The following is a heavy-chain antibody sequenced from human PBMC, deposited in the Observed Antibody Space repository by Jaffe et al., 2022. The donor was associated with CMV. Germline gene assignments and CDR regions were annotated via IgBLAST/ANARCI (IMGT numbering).Heavy chain of an antibody. J-gene: IGHJ4*02. V-gene: IGHV1-69*01. CDR2: IIPIFGTA. CDR3: ARDFGYYYDSSGYYFDY. CDR1: GGTFSSYA. D-gene: IGHD3-22*01. Sequence: QVQLVQSGAEVKKPGSSVKVSCKASGGTFSSYAISWVRQAPGQGLEWMGGIIPIFGTANYAQKFQGRVTITADESTSTAYMELSSLRSEDTAVYYCARDFGYYYDSSGYYFDYWGQGTLVTVSS.